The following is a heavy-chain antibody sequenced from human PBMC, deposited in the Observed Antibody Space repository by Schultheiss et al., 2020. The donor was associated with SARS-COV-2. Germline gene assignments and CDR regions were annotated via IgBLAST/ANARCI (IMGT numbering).Heavy chain of an antibody. D-gene: IGHD3-3*01. CDR3: ARDQYYDFWSGYYSYYYYGMDV. CDR1: GGTFSSYG. J-gene: IGHJ6*02. Sequence: ASVKVSCKASGGTFSSYGISWVRQAPGQGLEWMGRINPNSGGTNYAQKFQGRVTMTRDTSISTAYMELSRLRSDDTAVYYCARDQYYDFWSGYYSYYYYGMDVWGQGTTVTVSS. CDR2: INPNSGGT. V-gene: IGHV1-2*06.